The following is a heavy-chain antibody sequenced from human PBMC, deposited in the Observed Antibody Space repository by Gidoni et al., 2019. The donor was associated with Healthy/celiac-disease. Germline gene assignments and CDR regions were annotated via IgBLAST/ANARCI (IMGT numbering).Heavy chain of an antibody. CDR3: ARIRRGSYLLFDY. CDR2: SFSNNEQ. Sequence: QVTLKEAGPVLGKHTDTPTLTCTVSGFSLSNARMGVSWIRQPPGKALEWLAHSFSNNEQSYSTSLKSRLTISKDTSKSQVVLTMTNMDPVDTATYYCARIRRGSYLLFDYWGQGTLVTVSS. J-gene: IGHJ4*02. CDR1: GFSLSNARMG. D-gene: IGHD1-26*01. V-gene: IGHV2-26*01.